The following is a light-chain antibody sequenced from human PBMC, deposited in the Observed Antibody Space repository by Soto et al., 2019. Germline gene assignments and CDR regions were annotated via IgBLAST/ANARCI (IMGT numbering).Light chain of an antibody. J-gene: IGLJ2*01. Sequence: QSALTQPASVSGSPGQSINISCTGTSSDVGSYNYVSWYQQYPGKAPKLMSYDVSNRPSWVSYRFSGSKSGNTASLTISGLQAEDEADYYCSSYTPGSTHVVFGGGTKLTVL. V-gene: IGLV2-14*01. CDR2: DVS. CDR1: SSDVGSYNY. CDR3: SSYTPGSTHVV.